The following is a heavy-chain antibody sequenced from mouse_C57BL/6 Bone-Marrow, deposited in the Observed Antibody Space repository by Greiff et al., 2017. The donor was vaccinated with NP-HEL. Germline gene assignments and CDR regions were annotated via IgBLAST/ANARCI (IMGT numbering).Heavy chain of an antibody. CDR1: GYTFTSYW. D-gene: IGHD2-14*01. J-gene: IGHJ4*01. Sequence: QVQLKQPGAELVKPGASVKLSCKASGYTFTSYWMHWVKQRPGQGLEWIGMIHPNSGSTNYNEKFKSKAPLTVDKSSRTAYMQRSSLTSEDYAVYYCARGLLWVRRRDYYAMDYWGQGTSVTVSS. V-gene: IGHV1-64*01. CDR3: ARGLLWVRRRDYYAMDY. CDR2: IHPNSGST.